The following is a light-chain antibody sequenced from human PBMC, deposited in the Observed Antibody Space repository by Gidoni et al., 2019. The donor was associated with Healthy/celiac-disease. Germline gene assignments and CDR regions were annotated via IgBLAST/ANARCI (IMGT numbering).Light chain of an antibody. CDR2: SNN. CDR3: AALDDSLNGWV. Sequence: QSVLTQPPSASGTPGQRVTISCSGSSSNIGSNTVNWYQQLPGTAPKLLIYSNNQRPSGVPDRFSVSKSGTSASLAISGLQSEEEADYYCAALDDSLNGWVFGGWTKLTVL. V-gene: IGLV1-44*01. CDR1: SSNIGSNT. J-gene: IGLJ3*02.